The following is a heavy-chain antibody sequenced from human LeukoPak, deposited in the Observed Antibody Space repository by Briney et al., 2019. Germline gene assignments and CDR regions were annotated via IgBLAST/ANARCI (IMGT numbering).Heavy chain of an antibody. V-gene: IGHV3-15*01. CDR1: GFTFSNAW. Sequence: GGSLRLSCAASGFTFSNAWTSWVRQAPGKGLEWVGRIKSKTDGGTTDYAAPVKGRFTISRDDSKNTLYLQMNSLKTEDTAVYYCTALPYCSGGSCYTKWFDPWGQGTLVTVSS. CDR2: IKSKTDGGTT. CDR3: TALPYCSGGSCYTKWFDP. D-gene: IGHD2-15*01. J-gene: IGHJ5*02.